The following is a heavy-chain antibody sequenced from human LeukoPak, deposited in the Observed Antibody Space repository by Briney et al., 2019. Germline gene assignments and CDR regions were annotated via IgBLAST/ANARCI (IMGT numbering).Heavy chain of an antibody. V-gene: IGHV4-59*11. CDR1: GDSIGNHY. D-gene: IGHD3-3*01. CDR2: IFQSRST. J-gene: IGHJ6*04. CDR3: ARGVYDFWTGFPSRLDV. Sequence: SETLSLSCSVSGDSIGNHYWTWIRQPPGGGLELIGYIFQSRSTNYNRSLKSRVTISVDSSKRQFSLRLTSVTAADSAVYYCARGVYDFWTGFPSRLDVWGEGTSVTVSS.